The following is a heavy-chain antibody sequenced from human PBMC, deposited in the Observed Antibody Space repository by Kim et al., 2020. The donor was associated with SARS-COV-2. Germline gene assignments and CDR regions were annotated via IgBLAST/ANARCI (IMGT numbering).Heavy chain of an antibody. D-gene: IGHD3-16*02. V-gene: IGHV4-39*01. CDR2: IYYSGST. Sequence: SETLSLTCTVSGGSISSSSYYWGWIRQPPGKGLEWIGSIYYSGSTYYNPSPKSRVTISVNTPKNQFPLKLSPGTAAKPAFYYGGGLKLSWAATNYWG. CDR3: GGLKLSWAATNY. J-gene: IGHJ4*01. CDR1: GGSISSSSYY.